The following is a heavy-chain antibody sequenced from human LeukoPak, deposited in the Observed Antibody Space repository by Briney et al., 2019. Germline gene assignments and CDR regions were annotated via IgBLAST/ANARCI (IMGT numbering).Heavy chain of an antibody. CDR3: ARRVFPDYFDY. CDR1: GYSISSGYY. Sequence: SETLSLTCAVSGYSISSGYYWGWIRPPPGKGLEWIGTIYQSGSTNCNPSLKSRVTISVDTSKNQFSLNLSSVTAADTAVYYCARRVFPDYFDYWGQGTLVTVSS. CDR2: IYQSGST. D-gene: IGHD3-10*01. V-gene: IGHV4-38-2*01. J-gene: IGHJ4*02.